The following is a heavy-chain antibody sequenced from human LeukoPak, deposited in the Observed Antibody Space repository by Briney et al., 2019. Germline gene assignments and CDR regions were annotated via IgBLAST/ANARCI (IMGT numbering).Heavy chain of an antibody. D-gene: IGHD3-22*01. V-gene: IGHV3-33*01. CDR1: GFTFSSYG. CDR3: ARWYYYDSSGSPDY. CDR2: IWYDGSNK. J-gene: IGHJ4*02. Sequence: GGSLRLSCAASGFTFSSYGMHWVRQAPGKGLEWVAVIWYDGSNKNYADSVKGRFTISRDNSKNTLYLRMNSLRAEDTAVYYCARWYYYDSSGSPDYWGQGTLVTVSS.